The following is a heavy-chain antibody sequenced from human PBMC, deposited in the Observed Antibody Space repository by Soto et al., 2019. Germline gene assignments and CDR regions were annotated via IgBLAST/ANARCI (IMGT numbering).Heavy chain of an antibody. CDR2: INPNSGGT. V-gene: IGHV1-2*02. D-gene: IGHD6-13*01. CDR1: GYTFTGYY. J-gene: IGHJ3*02. CDR3: ARVPPDIAAAATRGAFDI. Sequence: ASVKVSCKASGYTFTGYYMHWVRQAPGQGLEWMGWINPNSGGTNYAQKFQGRVTMTRDTSISTAYMGLSRLRSDDTAVYYWARVPPDIAAAATRGAFDIWGQGTMVTVSS.